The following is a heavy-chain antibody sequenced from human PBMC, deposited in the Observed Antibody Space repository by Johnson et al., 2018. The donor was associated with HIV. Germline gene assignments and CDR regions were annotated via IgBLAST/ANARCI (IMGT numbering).Heavy chain of an antibody. Sequence: VQLVESGGGLVQPGGSLRLSCAVSGFTFNAHWMHWVRQAPGKGLEWVSSISGGSTYYADSRKGRFTISRDNSKNTLYLQMNSLRAEDTALYYCARETGFAIFGVVKLNAFDIWGQGTMVTVFS. J-gene: IGHJ3*02. CDR1: GFTFNAHW. V-gene: IGHV3-38*03. CDR3: ARETGFAIFGVVKLNAFDI. CDR2: ISGGST. D-gene: IGHD3-3*01.